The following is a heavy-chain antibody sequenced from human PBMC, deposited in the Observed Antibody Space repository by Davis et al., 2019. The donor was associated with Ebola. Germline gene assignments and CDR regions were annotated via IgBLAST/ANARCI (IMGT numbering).Heavy chain of an antibody. J-gene: IGHJ4*02. Sequence: ASVKVSCKASGYTFTSYDINWVRQATGQGLEWMGWINPNSGGTNYAQKFQGRVTMTRDTSISTAYMELSRLRSDDTAVYYCARGALDTAMGVGGYWGQGTLVTVSS. CDR2: INPNSGGT. V-gene: IGHV1-2*02. CDR3: ARGALDTAMGVGGY. CDR1: GYTFTSYD. D-gene: IGHD5-18*01.